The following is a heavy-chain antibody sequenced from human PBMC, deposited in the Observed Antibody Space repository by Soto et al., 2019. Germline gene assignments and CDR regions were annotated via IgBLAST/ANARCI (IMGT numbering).Heavy chain of an antibody. CDR3: THTPFFGDKLDY. J-gene: IGHJ4*02. D-gene: IGHD2-21*01. CDR2: IYWDDDK. V-gene: IGHV2-5*02. Sequence: QITLKESGPTLVKPTQTLTLTCTFSGFSLNTGGVGVVWIRQPPGKALEWLAVIYWDDDKRYSPSLKSRITISKDTSKNQVVLTMTNMDPVDTATYYCTHTPFFGDKLDYWGQGALVTVSS. CDR1: GFSLNTGGVG.